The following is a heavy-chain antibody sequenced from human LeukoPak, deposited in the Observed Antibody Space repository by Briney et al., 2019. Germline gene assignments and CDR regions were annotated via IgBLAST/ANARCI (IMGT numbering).Heavy chain of an antibody. CDR1: GFTFSSYS. J-gene: IGHJ4*02. Sequence: NPGGSLRLSCAASGFTFSSYSMNWVRQAPGKGLEWVSSISSSSSYIYYADSVKGRFTISRDNAKNSLYLQMNSLRAEDTAVYYCARDFYDSSGYYHTYYFDYWGQGTLVTVSS. CDR3: ARDFYDSSGYYHTYYFDY. D-gene: IGHD3-22*01. V-gene: IGHV3-21*01. CDR2: ISSSSSYI.